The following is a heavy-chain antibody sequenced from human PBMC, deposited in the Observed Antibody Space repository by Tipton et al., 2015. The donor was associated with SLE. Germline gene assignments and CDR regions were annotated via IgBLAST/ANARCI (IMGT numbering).Heavy chain of an antibody. D-gene: IGHD2-8*02. V-gene: IGHV4-59*11. CDR3: AKCTGGTKWFDP. CDR1: GGSISSHY. Sequence: LRLSCTVSGGSISSHYWSWIRQPPGKGLEWIGYIYYSGGTYYNPSLKSRVTISVDTSKNQFSLKLSSVTAADTAVYYCAKCTGGTKWFDPWGQGTLVTVSS. CDR2: IYYSGGT. J-gene: IGHJ5*02.